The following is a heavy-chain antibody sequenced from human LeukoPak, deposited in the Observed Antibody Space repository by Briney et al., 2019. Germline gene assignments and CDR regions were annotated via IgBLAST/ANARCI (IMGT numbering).Heavy chain of an antibody. CDR1: GGTFSSYA. CDR3: ARDRYCSGGSCYDAFDI. D-gene: IGHD2-15*01. Sequence: VASVKVSCKASGGTFSSYAISWERQAPGQGLEWMGGIIPIFGTANYAQKFQGRVTITADESTSTAYMELSSLRSEDTAVYYCARDRYCSGGSCYDAFDIWGQGTMVTVSS. V-gene: IGHV1-69*01. CDR2: IIPIFGTA. J-gene: IGHJ3*02.